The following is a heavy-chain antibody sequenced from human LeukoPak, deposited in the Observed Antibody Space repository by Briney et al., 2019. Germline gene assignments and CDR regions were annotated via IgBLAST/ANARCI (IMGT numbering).Heavy chain of an antibody. J-gene: IGHJ4*02. V-gene: IGHV3-33*01. CDR3: ARVVYSNGWYIDY. Sequence: GGSLRLSCVVSGLRFRNYGMHWVRQAPGKGLEWVAIIWYDGSKNYYADSVKGRFTISRDNSKNTLYLQMNSLRAEDTAVYYCARVVYSNGWYIDYWGQGTLVTVSS. D-gene: IGHD6-19*01. CDR1: GLRFRNYG. CDR2: IWYDGSKN.